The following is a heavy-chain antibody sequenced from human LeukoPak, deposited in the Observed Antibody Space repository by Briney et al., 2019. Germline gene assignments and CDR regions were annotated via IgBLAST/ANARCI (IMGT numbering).Heavy chain of an antibody. J-gene: IGHJ4*02. V-gene: IGHV3-7*01. D-gene: IGHD3-16*01. Sequence: PGGSLRLSCAASGFTFDDYAMHWVRQAPGKGLEWVANIKKDGSEKYYVDSVKGRFTISRDNANNLVYLQMNSLRVEDTAVYYCARFLRDYGGGDFWGQGTLGTVPP. CDR3: ARFLRDYGGGDF. CDR1: GFTFDDYA. CDR2: IKKDGSEK.